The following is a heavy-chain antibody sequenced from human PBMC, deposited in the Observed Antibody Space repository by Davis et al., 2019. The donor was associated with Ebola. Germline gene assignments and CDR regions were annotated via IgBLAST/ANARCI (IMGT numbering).Heavy chain of an antibody. CDR1: GFTFSSYS. Sequence: LSLTCAASGFTFSSYSMNWVRQAPGKGLEWVSYISSSSSTIYYADSVKGRFTISRDNAKNSLYLQMSSLRDEDTAVYYCARDAATGTYYYYGMDVWGQGTTVTVSS. CDR2: ISSSSSTI. D-gene: IGHD1-1*01. CDR3: ARDAATGTYYYYGMDV. J-gene: IGHJ6*02. V-gene: IGHV3-48*02.